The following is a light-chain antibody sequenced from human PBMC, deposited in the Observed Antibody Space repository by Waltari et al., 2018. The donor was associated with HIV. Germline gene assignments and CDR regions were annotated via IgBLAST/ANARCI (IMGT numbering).Light chain of an antibody. J-gene: IGKJ5*01. CDR3: QQYYSTPT. V-gene: IGKV4-1*01. CDR1: KSVLSPSNNVNY. Sequence: DIVLTQSPETLSVSLGERAAIHCKSEKSVLSPSNNVNYFAWYQQRPGQRPTLLFSEASSRSSGVPARFTASGSRTDFTLTTDDLQADDVAVYFCQQYYSTPTFGRGTQLV. CDR2: EAS.